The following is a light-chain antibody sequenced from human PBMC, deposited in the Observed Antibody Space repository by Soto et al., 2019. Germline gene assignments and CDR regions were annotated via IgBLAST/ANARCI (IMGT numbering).Light chain of an antibody. Sequence: EIVLTQSPGTLSLSPGERATLSCRASQSVSSSYLAWYQQKPGQAPTPLIYGASSRATGIPDRFSGSGSGTDFTLTISRLEPEDFAVYYCQQYGSPFTFGGGTKVEIK. CDR2: GAS. CDR1: QSVSSSY. J-gene: IGKJ4*01. V-gene: IGKV3-20*01. CDR3: QQYGSPFT.